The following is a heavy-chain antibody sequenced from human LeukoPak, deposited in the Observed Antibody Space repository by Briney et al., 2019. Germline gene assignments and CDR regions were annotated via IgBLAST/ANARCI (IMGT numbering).Heavy chain of an antibody. CDR3: AKVPSSLYGDYRFDY. CDR1: GFTFSSYG. V-gene: IGHV3-30*02. J-gene: IGHJ4*02. Sequence: GGSLRLSCAASGFTFSSYGMHWIRQAPGKGLEWVAFIRYDGSNKYYADSVKGRFTISRDNSKNTLYLQMNSLRAEDTAVYYCAKVPSSLYGDYRFDYWGQGTLVTVSS. D-gene: IGHD4-17*01. CDR2: IRYDGSNK.